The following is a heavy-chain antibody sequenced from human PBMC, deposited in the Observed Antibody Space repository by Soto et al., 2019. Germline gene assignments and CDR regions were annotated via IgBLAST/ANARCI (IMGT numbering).Heavy chain of an antibody. V-gene: IGHV3-23*01. CDR1: GVTFNNYA. J-gene: IGHJ4*02. CDR3: AKDRLAGNFDY. CDR2: ISNTGGGT. Sequence: EVQLLDSGGGLVQPGGSLGLSCAASGVTFNNYAMNWVRQAPGMGLEWVATISNTGGGTYYADSVKGRFTISRDNSKNTLYLQMSILRVEDTAVYYCAKDRLAGNFDYWGQGTQVTVSS.